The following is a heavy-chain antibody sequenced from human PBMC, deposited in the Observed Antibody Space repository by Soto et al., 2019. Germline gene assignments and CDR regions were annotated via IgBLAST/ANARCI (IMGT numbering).Heavy chain of an antibody. CDR2: IYYSVTT. CDR3: AKGGARRGYCSITSCSGAFDI. CDR1: GGSISSYY. D-gene: IGHD2-2*01. Sequence: QVQLQESGTGLVNPSEALFLTCTVSGGSISSYYWSWIRQPPGTGLEWLGYIYYSVTTNYNRALKSRVTISVDMSNNQFSLKQSSVTAADTAVYYCAKGGARRGYCSITSCSGAFDIWGQGTMVTVSS. V-gene: IGHV4-59*01. J-gene: IGHJ3*02.